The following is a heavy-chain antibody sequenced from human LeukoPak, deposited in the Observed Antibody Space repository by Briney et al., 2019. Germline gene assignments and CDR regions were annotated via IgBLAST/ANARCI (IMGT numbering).Heavy chain of an antibody. CDR2: IYYSGST. J-gene: IGHJ4*02. Sequence: SETLSLTCTVSGGSISSSSYYWGWIRQPPGKGLEWIGSIYYSGSTYYNPSLKSRVTISVDTSKNQFSLKLSSVTAADTAVYYCARLGYSGYTRYFDYWGQGTLVTVS. D-gene: IGHD5-12*01. CDR1: GGSISSSSYY. V-gene: IGHV4-39*01. CDR3: ARLGYSGYTRYFDY.